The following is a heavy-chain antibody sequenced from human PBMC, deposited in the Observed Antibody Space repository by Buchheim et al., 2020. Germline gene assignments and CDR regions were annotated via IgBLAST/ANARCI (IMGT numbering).Heavy chain of an antibody. CDR3: AQELRPNDS. Sequence: LLVESGGDLVQPGGSLRLSCAASTFTFSNHAMTWVRQAPGKGLEWVASIDISGANTYYADSVRCRFSISRDNSKNTLYLQLTSLRPDDTALYYCAQELRPNDSWGPGTL. CDR1: TFTFSNHA. CDR2: IDISGANT. V-gene: IGHV3-23*04. J-gene: IGHJ4*02.